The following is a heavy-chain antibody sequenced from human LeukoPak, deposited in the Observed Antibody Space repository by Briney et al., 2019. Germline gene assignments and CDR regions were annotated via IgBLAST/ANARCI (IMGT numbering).Heavy chain of an antibody. V-gene: IGHV1-69*05. D-gene: IGHD3-10*01. CDR1: GGTFSSYA. CDR3: ARDHRLTTMVRGVITRLSGWFDP. CDR2: IIPIFGTA. Sequence: ASVKVSCKASGGTFSSYAISWVRQAPGQGLEWMGGIIPIFGTANYAQKFQGRVTITTDESTSTAYMELSSLRSDDTAVYYCARDHRLTTMVRGVITRLSGWFDPWGQGTLVTVSS. J-gene: IGHJ5*01.